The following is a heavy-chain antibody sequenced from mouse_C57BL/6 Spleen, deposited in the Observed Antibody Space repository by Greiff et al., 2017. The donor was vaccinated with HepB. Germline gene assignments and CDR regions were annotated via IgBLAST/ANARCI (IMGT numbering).Heavy chain of an antibody. CDR1: GYSFTGYF. CDR3: SRDGYYLFAY. D-gene: IGHD2-3*01. J-gene: IGHJ3*01. V-gene: IGHV1-20*01. Sequence: EVQLQQSGPELVKPGASVKISCKASGYSFTGYFMNWVMQSHGKSLEWIGRINPYNGDTFYNQKFKGKATLTVDKSSSTAYMELRSLTSEDSAVYYCSRDGYYLFAYWGQGTLVTVSA. CDR2: INPYNGDT.